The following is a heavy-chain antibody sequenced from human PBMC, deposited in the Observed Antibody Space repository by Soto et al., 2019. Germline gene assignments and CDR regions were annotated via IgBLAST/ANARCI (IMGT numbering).Heavy chain of an antibody. CDR2: IYDGSNK. CDR3: ARDRVESGYPEYFQH. V-gene: IGHV3-30*03. J-gene: IGHJ1*01. D-gene: IGHD3-22*01. CDR1: GFTFSSYG. Sequence: GGSLRLSCAASGFTFSSYGMHWVRQAPGKGLEWVAVIYDGSNKYYADSVKGRFTISRDNSKNTLYLQMNSLRAEDTAVYYCARDRVESGYPEYFQHWGQGTLVTVSS.